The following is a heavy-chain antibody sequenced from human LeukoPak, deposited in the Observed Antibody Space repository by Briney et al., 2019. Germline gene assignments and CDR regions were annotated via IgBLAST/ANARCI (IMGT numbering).Heavy chain of an antibody. J-gene: IGHJ4*02. CDR2: INHSGST. V-gene: IGHV4-34*01. CDR3: ARPRYGSGSLDS. CDR1: GESFSGHY. D-gene: IGHD3-10*01. Sequence: SGTLPLTCAVYGESFSGHYWTWIRQPPGRGLDWIGEINHSGSTTSNPSLNNRVTISVDTSKNQFSLKLTSVTAADTAVYYCARPRYGSGSLDSWGQGTLVTVSS.